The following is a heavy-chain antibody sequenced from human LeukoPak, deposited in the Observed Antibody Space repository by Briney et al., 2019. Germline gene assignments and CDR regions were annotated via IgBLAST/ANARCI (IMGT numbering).Heavy chain of an antibody. Sequence: PGGSLRLSCAASGFTVSSNYMSWVRQAPGKGLEWVSVIYSGGSTYYADSVKGRFTISRDNSKNTLYLQMNSLRAEDTAVYYCARAYYDSSGYHLLPPYYFDYWGQGTLVTVSS. V-gene: IGHV3-66*01. CDR1: GFTVSSNY. J-gene: IGHJ4*02. CDR3: ARAYYDSSGYHLLPPYYFDY. D-gene: IGHD3-22*01. CDR2: IYSGGST.